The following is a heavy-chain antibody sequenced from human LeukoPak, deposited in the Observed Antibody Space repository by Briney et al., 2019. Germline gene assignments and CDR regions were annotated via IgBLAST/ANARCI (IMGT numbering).Heavy chain of an antibody. J-gene: IGHJ4*02. CDR2: IIPIFGIA. V-gene: IGHV1-69*04. D-gene: IGHD5-12*01. CDR3: AGDYSGYASDY. Sequence: GASVKVSCKASGGTFSSYAISWVRQAPGQGLEWMGRIIPIFGIANYAQKFQGRVTITADKSTSTAYMELSSLRSEDTAVYYCAGDYSGYASDYWGQGTLVTVSS. CDR1: GGTFSSYA.